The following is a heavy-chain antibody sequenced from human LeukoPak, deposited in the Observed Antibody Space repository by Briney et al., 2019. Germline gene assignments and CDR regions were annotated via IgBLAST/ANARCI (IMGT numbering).Heavy chain of an antibody. J-gene: IGHJ3*02. CDR2: IKQDGSEK. D-gene: IGHD4-23*01. CDR1: GGSISSSNW. Sequence: GTLSLTCAVFGGSISSSNWWNWVRQPPGKGLEWVANIKQDGSEKYYVDSVKGRFTISKDNAEKSLYLQMNSLRAEDTAVYYCARGVVTGVDAFDIWGQGTMVTISS. V-gene: IGHV3-7*01. CDR3: ARGVVTGVDAFDI.